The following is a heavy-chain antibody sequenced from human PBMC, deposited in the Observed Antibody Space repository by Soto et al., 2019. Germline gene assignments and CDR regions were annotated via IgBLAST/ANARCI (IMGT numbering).Heavy chain of an antibody. CDR2: IYYSGIT. CDR1: GGSISSHY. CDR3: ARPRGIAPAVWYFDL. V-gene: IGHV4-59*08. Sequence: QGQLQESGPGLVKPSETLSLTCTVSGGSISSHYWGWIRQPPGGGLEGIGFIYYSGITDSNPSLKSRVTISLDTSKNQLSLRLSSVTAADTAVYYCARPRGIAPAVWYFDLWGRGTLVTVSS. J-gene: IGHJ2*01. D-gene: IGHD6-13*01.